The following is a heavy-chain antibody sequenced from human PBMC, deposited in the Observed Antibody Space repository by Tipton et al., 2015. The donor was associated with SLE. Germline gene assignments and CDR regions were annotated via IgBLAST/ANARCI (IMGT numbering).Heavy chain of an antibody. Sequence: TLSLTCTVSGGSLSSYYWSWIRQPPGKGLEWIGYIYYSGSTNYNPSLKSRVTISVDTSKNQFSLKLSSVTAADTAVYYCARVTGGEMARAFDIWGQGTMVTVSS. CDR3: ARVTGGEMARAFDI. D-gene: IGHD5-24*01. V-gene: IGHV4-59*01. J-gene: IGHJ3*02. CDR1: GGSLSSYY. CDR2: IYYSGST.